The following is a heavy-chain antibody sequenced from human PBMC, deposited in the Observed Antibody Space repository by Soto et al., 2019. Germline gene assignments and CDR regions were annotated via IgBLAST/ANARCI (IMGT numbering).Heavy chain of an antibody. CDR1: GGSMSRYY. V-gene: IGHV4-4*07. J-gene: IGHJ4*02. CDR2: VWTSGST. CDR3: ARTVGAAYYFDF. Sequence: QVQLQESGPGLVKPSETLSLTCNVSGGSMSRYYWSWIRQPAGKGLEWIGRVWTSGSTNYNPSLKSRVTMSIDTSNNHFFLKLNSVTAADTAVYYCARTVGAAYYFDFWGQGTLVTVSS. D-gene: IGHD1-26*01.